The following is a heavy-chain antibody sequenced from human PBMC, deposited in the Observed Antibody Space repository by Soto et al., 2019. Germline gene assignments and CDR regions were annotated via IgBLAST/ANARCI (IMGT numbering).Heavy chain of an antibody. CDR3: AKDRCSTSCFAFAF. Sequence: GGSLRLSCAASGFTFSSYAMSWVRQAPGKGLEWVSAINSRGGSTYYADSVKGRFTISRDSSKNTLYLQMNSLRAEDTAVYYCAKDRCSTSCFAFAFWGQGTLVPGFS. D-gene: IGHD2-2*01. V-gene: IGHV3-23*01. J-gene: IGHJ4*02. CDR1: GFTFSSYA. CDR2: INSRGGST.